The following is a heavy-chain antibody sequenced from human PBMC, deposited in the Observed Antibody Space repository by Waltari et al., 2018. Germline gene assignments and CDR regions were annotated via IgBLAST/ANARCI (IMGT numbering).Heavy chain of an antibody. V-gene: IGHV4-39*01. J-gene: IGHJ5*02. CDR2: IYYSGST. CDR1: GGSISSSSYY. Sequence: QLQLQESGPGLVKPSETLSLTCTVSGGSISSSSYYWGWIRQPPGQGLEWIGSIYYSGSTYYNPSLKSRVTISVDTSKNQFSLKLSSVTAADTAVYYCARLWGDIVVVVAATVGWFDPWGQGTLVTVSS. D-gene: IGHD2-15*01. CDR3: ARLWGDIVVVVAATVGWFDP.